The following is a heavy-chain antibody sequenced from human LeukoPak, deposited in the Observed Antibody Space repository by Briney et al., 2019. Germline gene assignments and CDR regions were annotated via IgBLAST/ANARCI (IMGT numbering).Heavy chain of an antibody. CDR2: ISSSGSTI. CDR1: GFTFSDYY. CDR3: ARRWYYDILTGYRRYYYYYMDV. J-gene: IGHJ6*03. V-gene: IGHV3-11*01. Sequence: GGSLRLSCAASGFTFSDYYMSWIRQAPGKGLEWVSYISSSGSTIYYADSVKGRFTISRDNAKNSLYLQMNSLRAEDTAVYYCARRWYYDILTGYRRYYYYYMDVWGKGTTVTISS. D-gene: IGHD3-9*01.